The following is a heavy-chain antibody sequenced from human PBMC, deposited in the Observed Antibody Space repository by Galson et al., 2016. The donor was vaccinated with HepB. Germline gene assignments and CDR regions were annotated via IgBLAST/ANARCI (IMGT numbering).Heavy chain of an antibody. CDR2: INHDGGT. V-gene: IGHV4-34*01. Sequence: SETLSLTCGVSGGSFSGYFWSWIRQPPGKGLEWIGEINHDGGTNYDSSLKSRVTISVDTSKNQFSLKWPSVTAADAAVYYCAREGGAAAGTEYFQHWGQGTLVTVSS. D-gene: IGHD6-13*01. CDR3: AREGGAAAGTEYFQH. J-gene: IGHJ1*01. CDR1: GGSFSGYF.